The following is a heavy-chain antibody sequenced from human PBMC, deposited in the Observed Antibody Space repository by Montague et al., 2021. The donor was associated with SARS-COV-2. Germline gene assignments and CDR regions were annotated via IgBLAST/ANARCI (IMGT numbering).Heavy chain of an antibody. D-gene: IGHD6-13*01. Sequence: SETLSLTCSVSGGPISGYYWSWIRQSPGKGLEWIGYIYYSGGTIXNPSLKSRVIISVGTSKSQFSLKLSSVTAADTAVYYCARDRFIAGGRLPHGFDPWGQGTLVTVSS. CDR3: ARDRFIAGGRLPHGFDP. CDR1: GGPISGYY. J-gene: IGHJ5*02. V-gene: IGHV4-59*01. CDR2: IYYSGGT.